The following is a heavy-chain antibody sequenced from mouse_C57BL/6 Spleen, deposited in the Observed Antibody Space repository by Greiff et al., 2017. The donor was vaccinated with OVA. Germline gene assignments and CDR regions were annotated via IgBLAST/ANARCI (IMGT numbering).Heavy chain of an antibody. D-gene: IGHD1-1*01. Sequence: VQLQESGAELVKPGASVKISCKASGYAFSSYWMNWVKQRPGKGLEWIGQIYPGDGDNNYNGKFKGKATLTADKSSCTAYMQLSSLTSEDSAVYFCARDYGSSYGYFDVWGTGTTVTVSS. CDR1: GYAFSSYW. J-gene: IGHJ1*03. V-gene: IGHV1-80*01. CDR3: ARDYGSSYGYFDV. CDR2: IYPGDGDN.